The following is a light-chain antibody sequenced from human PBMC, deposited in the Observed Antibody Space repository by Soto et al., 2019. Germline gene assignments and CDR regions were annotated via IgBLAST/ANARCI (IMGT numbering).Light chain of an antibody. Sequence: QAVVTQEPSLTVSPGGTVTLTCGSSTGAVTSGHYPYWFQQKPGQAPRTLIYDTSNKHSWTPARISDSLLGGKAALTLSGALPEDEAEYYCFLSYGGIRVFGGGTKLTVL. V-gene: IGLV7-46*01. CDR2: DTS. J-gene: IGLJ3*02. CDR1: TGAVTSGHY. CDR3: FLSYGGIRV.